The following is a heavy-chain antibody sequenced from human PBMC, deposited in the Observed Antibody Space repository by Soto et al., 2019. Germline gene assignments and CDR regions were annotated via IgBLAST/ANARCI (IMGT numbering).Heavy chain of an antibody. Sequence: QVQLVQSGAEVKKPGSSVKVSCKASGGTFSSYAISWVRQAPGQGLEWMGGIIPIFGTANYAQKFQGRVTITADKSTSKAYMEMRRLRSEDTAVYYCARGHDILTGYWEFDYWGQGTLVTVSS. J-gene: IGHJ4*02. CDR1: GGTFSSYA. D-gene: IGHD3-9*01. CDR2: IIPIFGTA. CDR3: ARGHDILTGYWEFDY. V-gene: IGHV1-69*06.